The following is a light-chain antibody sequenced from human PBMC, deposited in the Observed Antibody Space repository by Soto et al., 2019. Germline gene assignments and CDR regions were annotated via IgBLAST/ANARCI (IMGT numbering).Light chain of an antibody. J-gene: IGKJ1*01. V-gene: IGKV2-28*01. CDR3: IQALQTPPWT. CDR2: LGS. Sequence: DIVMTQSPLSLPVTPGEPASISCRSSQSLLHSDGYNYLDWYLQKPGQSPQLLIYLGSNRASGDPXRXIGSGSGTDFTLKISRVEAEDVGVYYCIQALQTPPWTFGQGTKVEIK. CDR1: QSLLHSDGYNY.